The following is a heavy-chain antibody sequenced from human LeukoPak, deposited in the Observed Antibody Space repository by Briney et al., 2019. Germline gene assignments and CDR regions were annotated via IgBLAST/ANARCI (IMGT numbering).Heavy chain of an antibody. V-gene: IGHV4-59*01. Sequence: SETLSLTCTVSGGSISSYYWSWIRQPPGKGLEWIGYIYYSGSTNYNPSLKSRVTISVDTSKNQFSLKLSSVTAADTAVYYCARDAGSSYYDFWSGQLGAFDIWGQGAMVTVSS. J-gene: IGHJ3*02. CDR2: IYYSGST. CDR3: ARDAGSSYYDFWSGQLGAFDI. CDR1: GGSISSYY. D-gene: IGHD3-3*01.